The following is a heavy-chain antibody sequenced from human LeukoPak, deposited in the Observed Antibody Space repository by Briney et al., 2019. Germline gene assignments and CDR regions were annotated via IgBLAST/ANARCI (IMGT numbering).Heavy chain of an antibody. D-gene: IGHD2-21*01. Sequence: GESQKISCKGSGYRFTSYWIGWVRQMPGKGLEWMGIIYPGDSDTRYSPSFQGQVTISADRSITTSYLQWSSLKASDTAMYYCARHVSLMGGIGISDYWGQGTLVTVSS. V-gene: IGHV5-51*01. CDR2: IYPGDSDT. CDR3: ARHVSLMGGIGISDY. J-gene: IGHJ4*02. CDR1: GYRFTSYW.